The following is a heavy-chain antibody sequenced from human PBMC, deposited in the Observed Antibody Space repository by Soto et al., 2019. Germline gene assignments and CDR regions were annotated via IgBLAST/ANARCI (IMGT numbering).Heavy chain of an antibody. D-gene: IGHD6-19*01. J-gene: IGHJ6*02. CDR3: ARKEAVAGTDYYYYGMDV. V-gene: IGHV1-69*12. CDR1: GGTFSSYA. CDR2: IIPIFGTA. Sequence: QVQLVQSGAEVKKPGSSVKVSCKASGGTFSSYAISWVRQAPGQGLEWMGGIIPIFGTANYAQKFQGRVTITADESTSTAYMELSSLRSEDTAVYYCARKEAVAGTDYYYYGMDVWGQGTTVTVSS.